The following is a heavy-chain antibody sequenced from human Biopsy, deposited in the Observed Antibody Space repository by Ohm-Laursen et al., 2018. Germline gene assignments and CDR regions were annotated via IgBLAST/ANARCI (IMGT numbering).Heavy chain of an antibody. CDR2: VSGYNGNT. D-gene: IGHD6-19*01. CDR3: VKGGLSSGPLAY. CDR1: GYTFTTYY. V-gene: IGHV1-18*04. Sequence: GASVKVSCKASGYTFTTYYIHWVRQAPGQGLEWMGWVSGYNGNTNYAQKLQGRVTMTIDTSTSTVYMELRSLRSDDTAVYFCVKGGLSSGPLAYWGQGTLVTVSS. J-gene: IGHJ4*02.